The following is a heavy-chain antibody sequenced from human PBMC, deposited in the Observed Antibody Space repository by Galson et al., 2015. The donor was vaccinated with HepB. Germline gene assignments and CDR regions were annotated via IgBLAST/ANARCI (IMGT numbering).Heavy chain of an antibody. Sequence: SLRLSCAASGFTFSSYAMSWVRQAPGKGLEWVSAMSSEGSATYYRDSVKGRFTVSRDNSRQTLYLQMDSLRVEDTAVYHCARQLGYCSDGNCYFDYWGQGALVTVSS. J-gene: IGHJ4*02. D-gene: IGHD2-15*01. CDR1: GFTFSSYA. CDR3: ARQLGYCSDGNCYFDY. V-gene: IGHV3-23*01. CDR2: MSSEGSAT.